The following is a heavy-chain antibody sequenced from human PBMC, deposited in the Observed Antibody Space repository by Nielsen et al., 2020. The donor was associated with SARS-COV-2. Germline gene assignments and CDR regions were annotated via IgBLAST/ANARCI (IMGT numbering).Heavy chain of an antibody. D-gene: IGHD6-19*01. J-gene: IGHJ4*02. CDR1: GFTFSSYA. CDR3: AKDRGAVPTNLDY. CDR2: ISGSGGST. V-gene: IGHV3-23*01. Sequence: GESLKISCAASGFTFSSYAMSWVRRAPGKGLEWVSAISGSGGSTYYADSVKGRFTISRDNSKNTLYLQMNSLRAEDTAVYYCAKDRGAVPTNLDYWGQGTLVTVSS.